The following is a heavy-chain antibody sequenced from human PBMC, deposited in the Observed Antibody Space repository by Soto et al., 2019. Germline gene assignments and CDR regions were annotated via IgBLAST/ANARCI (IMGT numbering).Heavy chain of an antibody. CDR2: INSGSSTI. Sequence: PGGSLRLSCAASGFTFSSYSMNWVRQAPGKGLEWISYINSGSSTIYYADSVKGRFTISRDNAKNSLYLQMNSLRAEDTAVYYCAREGGIAVADHYYYGMDVWGQGTTVTVSS. D-gene: IGHD6-19*01. CDR1: GFTFSSYS. V-gene: IGHV3-48*01. J-gene: IGHJ6*02. CDR3: AREGGIAVADHYYYGMDV.